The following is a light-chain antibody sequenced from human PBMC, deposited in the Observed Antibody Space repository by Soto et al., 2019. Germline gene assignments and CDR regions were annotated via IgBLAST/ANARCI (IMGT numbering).Light chain of an antibody. Sequence: DIQMTQSPSSLSASVGDRVTITCRASQSISSNLNWYQQKPGKAPNLLIYDSSSLQGGVPLRFSGSGSGTDFTLTISSLQPEDFATYYCQRSDSIPITFGQGTRLEIK. CDR1: QSISSN. CDR3: QRSDSIPIT. CDR2: DSS. V-gene: IGKV1-39*01. J-gene: IGKJ5*01.